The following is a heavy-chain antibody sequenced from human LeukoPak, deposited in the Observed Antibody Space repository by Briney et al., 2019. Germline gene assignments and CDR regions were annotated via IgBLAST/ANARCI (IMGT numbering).Heavy chain of an antibody. CDR2: ISAYNGNT. D-gene: IGHD2-2*01. J-gene: IGHJ4*02. CDR3: ARVREYCSSTSCSQLDY. CDR1: GHTFTSYY. Sequence: ASVKVSCKASGHTFTSYYMHWVRQAPGQGLEWMGWISAYNGNTNYAQKLQGRVTMTTDTSTSTAYMELRSLRSDDTAVYYCARVREYCSSTSCSQLDYWGQGTLVTVSS. V-gene: IGHV1-18*04.